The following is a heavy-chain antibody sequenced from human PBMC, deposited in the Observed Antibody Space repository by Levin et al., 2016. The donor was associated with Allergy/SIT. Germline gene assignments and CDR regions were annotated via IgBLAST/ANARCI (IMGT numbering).Heavy chain of an antibody. CDR2: VSTDGSST. CDR3: ARAGHCGGGSCNSPDDS. D-gene: IGHD2-15*01. V-gene: IGHV3-74*01. J-gene: IGHJ4*02. Sequence: GESLKISCAASGFSFSSYWMHWVRQAPGKGLVWVSRVSTDGSSTRYADSVKGRFTMSRDNAKNTVYLQMNSLTTEDTAVYYCARAGHCGGGSCNSPDDSWGQGILVTVSS. CDR1: GFSFSSYW.